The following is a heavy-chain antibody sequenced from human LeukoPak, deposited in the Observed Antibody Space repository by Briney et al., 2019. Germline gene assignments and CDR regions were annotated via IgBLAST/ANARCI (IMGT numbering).Heavy chain of an antibody. Sequence: SETLSLTCTVAGGSISSYYWSWLRQPAGKGLEWIGRIYISGSTNNHPSLKSRVTMSVDTSKTQFSLRLSSVTAADTAVYYCARHENLYDSSPFDIWGQGTKVTLSS. CDR1: GGSISSYY. D-gene: IGHD3-22*01. V-gene: IGHV4-4*07. CDR3: ARHENLYDSSPFDI. J-gene: IGHJ3*02. CDR2: IYISGST.